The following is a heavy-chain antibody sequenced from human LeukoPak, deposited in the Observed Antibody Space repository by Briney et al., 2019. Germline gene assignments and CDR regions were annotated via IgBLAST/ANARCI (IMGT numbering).Heavy chain of an antibody. CDR3: AIDEPNYAPYDFDY. Sequence: GGSLRLSCAASRFTFINAWMNWVRQAPGKGLEWVGRIKSKADGETTDYAAPGKGRFTISRDDSNNMVYLQMSSLKVEDTAVYYCAIDEPNYAPYDFDYWGQGTLVTVSS. J-gene: IGHJ4*02. CDR2: IKSKADGETT. CDR1: RFTFINAW. V-gene: IGHV3-15*01. D-gene: IGHD4/OR15-4a*01.